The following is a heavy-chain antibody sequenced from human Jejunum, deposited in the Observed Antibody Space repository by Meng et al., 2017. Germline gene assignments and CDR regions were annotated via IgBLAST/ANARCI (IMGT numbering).Heavy chain of an antibody. CDR1: GASIRRTNW. CDR2: IDPSEST. Sequence: GRVQESGPGLVKPSGTLSLTCAVSGASIRRTNWWSWVRQPPGKGLEWIGKIDPSESTHYNPSLKGRVTISADRSKNQFSLRLTSVTAADTAIYYCARAYCTDVSCHDFFDSWGQGTLVTVSS. J-gene: IGHJ4*02. D-gene: IGHD2-8*01. CDR3: ARAYCTDVSCHDFFDS. V-gene: IGHV4-4*02.